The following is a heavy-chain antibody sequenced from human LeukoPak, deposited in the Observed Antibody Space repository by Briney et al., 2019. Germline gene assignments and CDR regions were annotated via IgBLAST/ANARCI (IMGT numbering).Heavy chain of an antibody. Sequence: SVKVSCKASGFAFVNSLVHWVRQTRGQGLEWMGWVVVGSGNTNYAQKFQERVTITRDRSTSTAYMELNSLTSEDTAIYYCAADPQLGATSGFGFWGQGSLVTVSS. J-gene: IGHJ4*02. CDR1: GFAFVNSL. V-gene: IGHV1-58*01. CDR3: AADPQLGATSGFGF. D-gene: IGHD1-26*01. CDR2: VVVGSGNT.